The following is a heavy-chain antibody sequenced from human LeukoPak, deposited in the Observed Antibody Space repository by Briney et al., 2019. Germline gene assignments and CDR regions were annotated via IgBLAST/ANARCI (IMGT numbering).Heavy chain of an antibody. CDR1: GFTFSSYG. V-gene: IGHV3-30*18. CDR3: AKRAAVDIVAPGYYGMDV. CDR2: ISYDGSNK. J-gene: IGHJ6*02. D-gene: IGHD5-12*01. Sequence: GGSLRLSCAASGFTFSSYGMYWVRQAPGKGLEWVAVISYDGSNKYYADSVKGRFTISRDNSKNTLYLQMNSLRAEDTAVYYCAKRAAVDIVAPGYYGMDVWGQGTTVTVSS.